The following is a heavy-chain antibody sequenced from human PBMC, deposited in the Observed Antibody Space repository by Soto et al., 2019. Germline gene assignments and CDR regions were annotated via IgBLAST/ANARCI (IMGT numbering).Heavy chain of an antibody. CDR1: GGSISSSSYY. CDR2: IYYSGST. CDR3: ARHGFKSSGWFGY. Sequence: TSETLSLTCTVSGGSISSSSYYWGWIRQPPGKGLEWIGSIYYSGSTYYNPSLKSRVTISVDTSKNQFSLKLSSVAAADTAVYYCARHGFKSSGWFGYWGQGTLVTVSS. J-gene: IGHJ5*01. D-gene: IGHD6-19*01. V-gene: IGHV4-39*01.